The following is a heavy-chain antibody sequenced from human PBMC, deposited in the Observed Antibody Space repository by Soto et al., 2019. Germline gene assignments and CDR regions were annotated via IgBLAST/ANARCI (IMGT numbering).Heavy chain of an antibody. CDR3: ARVGGDDFGDSGGFDF. CDR2: IYYSGRT. D-gene: IGHD4-17*01. Sequence: QVQLQESGPGLVKPSETLSLTCTVSGGSIRDYFWTWIRQPPGKGLEWIGYIYYSGRTKYNPALKSRVSISVDTSKNRFSLPLRSVTAADTAVYYCARVGGDDFGDSGGFDFWGQGTLVTVSS. V-gene: IGHV4-59*01. J-gene: IGHJ4*02. CDR1: GGSIRDYF.